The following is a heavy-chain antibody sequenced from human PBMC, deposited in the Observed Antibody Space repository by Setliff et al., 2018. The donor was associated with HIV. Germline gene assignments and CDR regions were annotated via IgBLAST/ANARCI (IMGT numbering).Heavy chain of an antibody. CDR1: GFTFYSYA. Sequence: GSLRLSCAVSGFTFYSYAMHWVRQAPGRGLEWVAVISYDGSNKYYADSVKGRFTISRDNSKNTLYLQMGSLRTEDMAVYYCARSPFYNFWSGYSDYWGQGTLVTSPQ. V-gene: IGHV3-30*14. CDR3: ARSPFYNFWSGYSDY. D-gene: IGHD3-3*01. J-gene: IGHJ4*02. CDR2: ISYDGSNK.